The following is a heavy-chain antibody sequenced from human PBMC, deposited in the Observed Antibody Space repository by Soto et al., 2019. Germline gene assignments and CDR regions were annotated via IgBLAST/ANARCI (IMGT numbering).Heavy chain of an antibody. Sequence: PSETLSLTCAVSGGSISSSSYYWGWIRQPQGKGLEWIGSIYYSGSTYYNPSLKSRVTISVDTSKNQFSLKLSSVTAADTAVYYCARHHPFYDLPYYFDYWGQGTLVTVSS. CDR2: IYYSGST. V-gene: IGHV4-39*01. D-gene: IGHD3-3*01. CDR1: GGSISSSSYY. J-gene: IGHJ4*02. CDR3: ARHHPFYDLPYYFDY.